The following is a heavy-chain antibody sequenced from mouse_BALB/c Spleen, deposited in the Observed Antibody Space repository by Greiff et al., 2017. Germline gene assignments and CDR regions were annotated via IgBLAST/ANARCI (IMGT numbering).Heavy chain of an antibody. CDR2: INPYNDGT. CDR3: ARGMVNWDVGYFDY. V-gene: IGHV1-14*01. J-gene: IGHJ2*01. CDR1: GYTFTSYV. Sequence: EVQLQQSGPELVKPGASVKMSCKASGYTFTSYVMHWVKQKPGQGLEWIGYINPYNDGTKYNEKFKGKATLTSDKSSSTAYMELSSLTSEDSAVYYCARGMVNWDVGYFDYWGQGTTLTVSS. D-gene: IGHD4-1*01.